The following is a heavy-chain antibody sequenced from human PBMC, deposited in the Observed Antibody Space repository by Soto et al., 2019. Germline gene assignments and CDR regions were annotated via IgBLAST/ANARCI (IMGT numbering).Heavy chain of an antibody. V-gene: IGHV3-15*07. Sequence: EVQLLESGGGLVKPGGSLRLSCAASGFTFSNAWMNWVRQAPGKGLEWVGRIKSKTDGWTTDYAAPVKGRFTISRDNSKNTLYLQLNSLTAEYSSVYYCITDPDYWGQGTLVTVSS. CDR1: GFTFSNAW. J-gene: IGHJ4*02. CDR3: ITDPDY. CDR2: IKSKTDGWTT.